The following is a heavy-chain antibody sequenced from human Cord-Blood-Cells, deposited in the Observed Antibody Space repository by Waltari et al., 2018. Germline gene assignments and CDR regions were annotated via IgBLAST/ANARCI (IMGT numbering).Heavy chain of an antibody. CDR3: ARKATGVRFDY. J-gene: IGHJ4*02. V-gene: IGHV4-39*01. D-gene: IGHD7-27*01. CDR1: GGSISRSSSY. Sequence: QLPLQESGPGLVKPSETLPLPCTVSGGSISRSSSYWGWIRKPPGKGLEWIGSIYYSGRTYYNPSLKSRVTISVDTSKNQFSLKLSSVTAADTAVYYCARKATGVRFDYWGQGTLVTVSS. CDR2: IYYSGRT.